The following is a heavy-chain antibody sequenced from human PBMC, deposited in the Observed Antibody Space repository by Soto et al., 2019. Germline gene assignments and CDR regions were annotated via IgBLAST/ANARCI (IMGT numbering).Heavy chain of an antibody. Sequence: QVQLVQSGAEVKKPGSSVKVSCKASGGTFSTYAISWVRQAPGQGLEWMGGIIPIFGTAKYAQKFQGRVKISADESRNTAYMDVSSQRSKVQAVYYCASEIFGRVISCGRNAFEIWGQGTMVTVSS. CDR3: ASEIFGRVISCGRNAFEI. CDR1: GGTFSTYA. J-gene: IGHJ3*02. D-gene: IGHD3-3*01. CDR2: IIPIFGTA. V-gene: IGHV1-69*01.